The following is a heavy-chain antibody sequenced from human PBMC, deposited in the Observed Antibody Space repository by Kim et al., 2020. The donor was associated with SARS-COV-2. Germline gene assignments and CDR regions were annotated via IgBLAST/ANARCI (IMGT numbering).Heavy chain of an antibody. J-gene: IGHJ6*02. CDR1: GYTFTGYY. Sequence: ASVKVSCKASGYTFTGYYMHWVRQAPGQGLEWMGWINPNSGGTNYAQKFQGWVTMTRDTSISTAYMELSRLRSDDTAVYYCARDRRVVTIFGVVEGCMDVWRQGTRVPVS. CDR3: ARDRRVVTIFGVVEGCMDV. D-gene: IGHD3-3*01. V-gene: IGHV1-2*04. CDR2: INPNSGGT.